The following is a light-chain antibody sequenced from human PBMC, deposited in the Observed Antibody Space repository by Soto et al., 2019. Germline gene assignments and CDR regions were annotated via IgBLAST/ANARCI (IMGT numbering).Light chain of an antibody. CDR3: QQYNNWPWA. Sequence: EIVLTQSPGTLSLSPGERATLSCRASQSVSNNYLAWYQQKPGQAPRLLIYGASTRATGIPARFSGSGSGTDFTLTISSLQSEDFAVYYCQQYNNWPWAFGQGTKVDIK. CDR2: GAS. V-gene: IGKV3-15*01. CDR1: QSVSNN. J-gene: IGKJ1*01.